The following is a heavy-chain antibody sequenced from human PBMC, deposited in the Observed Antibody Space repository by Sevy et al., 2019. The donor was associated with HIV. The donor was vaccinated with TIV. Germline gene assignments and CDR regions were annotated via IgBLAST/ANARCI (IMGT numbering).Heavy chain of an antibody. CDR1: GGTFSSYA. J-gene: IGHJ6*03. Sequence: ASVKVSCKASGGTFSSYAISWVRQAPGQGLEWMGGIIPNLGIANYAQKFQGRVTITADKSTSTAYMELSSLRSEDTAVYYCAREDAAGLTPDYYYYYMDVWGKGTTVTVSS. CDR2: IIPNLGIA. V-gene: IGHV1-69*10. D-gene: IGHD6-13*01. CDR3: AREDAAGLTPDYYYYYMDV.